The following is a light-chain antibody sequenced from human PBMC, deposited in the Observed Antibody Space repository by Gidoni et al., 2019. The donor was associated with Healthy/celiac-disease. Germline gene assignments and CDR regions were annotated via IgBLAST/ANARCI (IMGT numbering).Light chain of an antibody. V-gene: IGKV1-39*01. CDR1: QSISRY. CDR2: AAS. CDR3: QQSYSIPGT. Sequence: DIQMTQSPSSLSASVGDRVTITCRASQSISRYLNLYQQKPGKAPKLLIYAASSLQSGVPSRFSGSGSGTDFTLTISSLQPEDFATYYCQQSYSIPGTFGQGTKVEIK. J-gene: IGKJ1*01.